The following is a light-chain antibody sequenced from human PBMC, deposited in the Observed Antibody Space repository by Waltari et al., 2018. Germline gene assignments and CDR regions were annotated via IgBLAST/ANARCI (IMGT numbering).Light chain of an antibody. CDR2: GAS. Sequence: EIVMTQSPATLSVSPGERATLPCRARQSVSSTLAWYQQKPGQPPRLLIYGASTRATAPPARFSGSGSGTEFTLAISSLQSEDFAVYYCQQYYEWPLTFGGGTKVEIK. V-gene: IGKV3D-15*01. J-gene: IGKJ4*01. CDR3: QQYYEWPLT. CDR1: QSVSST.